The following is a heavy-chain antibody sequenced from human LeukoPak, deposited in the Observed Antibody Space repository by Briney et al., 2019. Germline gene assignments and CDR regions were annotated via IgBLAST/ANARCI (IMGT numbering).Heavy chain of an antibody. CDR1: GFTFSSYV. CDR3: TTDEWT. J-gene: IGHJ4*02. CDR2: TWYDGTNK. D-gene: IGHD3-3*01. Sequence: GLSLRLSCAASGFTFSSYVMHWVRQAPGKGLEWAAVTWYDGTNKYFADSVRGRFSISRDNSKNTLYLQMNSLKTEDTAVYYCTTDEWTWGQGTLVTVSS. V-gene: IGHV3-33*01.